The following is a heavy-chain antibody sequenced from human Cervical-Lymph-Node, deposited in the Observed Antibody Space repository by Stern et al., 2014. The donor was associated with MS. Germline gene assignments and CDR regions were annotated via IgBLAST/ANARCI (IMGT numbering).Heavy chain of an antibody. CDR3: AREGEYCSGSRCYPFLDY. D-gene: IGHD2-15*01. Sequence: QLQLQESGPGLVKPSETLSLTCTVSGGSLRSYYWNWIRQAPGKGLEWLWLFYHTGSVNYNPSLSSRVAMSVDTSKNQFSLTVSSVTAADTAVYYCAREGEYCSGSRCYPFLDYWGQGTLVTVSS. V-gene: IGHV4-59*01. J-gene: IGHJ4*02. CDR2: FYHTGSV. CDR1: GGSLRSYY.